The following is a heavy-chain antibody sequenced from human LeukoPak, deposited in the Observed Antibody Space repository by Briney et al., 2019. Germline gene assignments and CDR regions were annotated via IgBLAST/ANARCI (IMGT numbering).Heavy chain of an antibody. CDR2: IYNGGTT. CDR3: ARGARFFAYYDY. CDR1: DGSISGDNYY. Sequence: SETLSLTCTVSDGSISGDNYYWSWIRRLPGKGLEWIGYIYNGGTTYYNPSLKSRVIISVDTSKNQFSLKLKSVTAADTAMYYCARGARFFAYYDYWGQGTLVTVSS. J-gene: IGHJ4*02. D-gene: IGHD2-21*01. V-gene: IGHV4-31*03.